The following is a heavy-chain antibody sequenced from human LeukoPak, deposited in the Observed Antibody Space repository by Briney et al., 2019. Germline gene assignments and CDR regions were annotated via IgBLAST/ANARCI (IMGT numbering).Heavy chain of an antibody. CDR1: VGTFTSYS. CDR2: VAPLLETT. J-gene: IGHJ5*02. D-gene: IGHD1-26*01. V-gene: IGHV1-69*13. CDR3: ARDRIVGALGWLEP. Sequence: SVKVSCKAPVGTFTSYSITWVRQAPGQGLEWMGGVAPLLETTNYAPKFWGSMTITPDASTSTAYIELTSLRPDNTALCYSARDRIVGALGWLEPWGKGALGTVSS.